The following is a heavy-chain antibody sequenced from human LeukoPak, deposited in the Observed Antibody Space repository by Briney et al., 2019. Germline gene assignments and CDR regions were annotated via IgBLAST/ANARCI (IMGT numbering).Heavy chain of an antibody. CDR3: ARVRDHPGIAVGGIDY. Sequence: PGGSLRLSCTTSGFTFSSYSMNWVRQAPGKGLEWVSSISTSSIYIYYADSVKGRFTISRDNAKKSLCLQMNSLRVEDTAVYYCARVRDHPGIAVGGIDYWGQGTLVTVSS. CDR1: GFTFSSYS. V-gene: IGHV3-21*01. D-gene: IGHD6-19*01. J-gene: IGHJ4*02. CDR2: ISTSSIYI.